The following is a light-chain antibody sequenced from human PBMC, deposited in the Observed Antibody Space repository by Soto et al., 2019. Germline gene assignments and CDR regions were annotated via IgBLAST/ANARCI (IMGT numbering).Light chain of an antibody. Sequence: QSVLTQPPSVSGAPGQRVTISYTGSSSNIGAGYDVHWYQQLPGTAPKLLIYGNSNRPSGVPDRFSGSKSGTSASLAITGLQAEDEADYYCQSYDSSLSGWVFGGGTKRPS. V-gene: IGLV1-40*01. CDR2: GNS. CDR3: QSYDSSLSGWV. CDR1: SSNIGAGYD. J-gene: IGLJ3*02.